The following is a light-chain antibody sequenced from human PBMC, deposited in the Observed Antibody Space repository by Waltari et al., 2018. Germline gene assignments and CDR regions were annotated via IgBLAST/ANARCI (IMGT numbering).Light chain of an antibody. CDR3: AAWDDALTGPL. CDR2: SDR. V-gene: IGLV1-44*01. Sequence: QSLLTQPPSVSGPPGQTVTISCSGSTSNIGIHSVNWYHPVPGTAPQLLIFSDRQRHSGVPDRFSASKSGATASLVISGLQSEDEGDYYCAAWDDALTGPLFGGGTKLTVL. J-gene: IGLJ3*02. CDR1: TSNIGIHS.